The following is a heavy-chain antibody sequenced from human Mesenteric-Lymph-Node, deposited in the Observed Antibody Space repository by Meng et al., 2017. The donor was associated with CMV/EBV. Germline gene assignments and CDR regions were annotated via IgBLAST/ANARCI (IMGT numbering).Heavy chain of an antibody. CDR3: ARGGMSRFGY. Sequence: GESLKISCAASGFTFSSFEMNWLRQAPGKGLEWISYISSSATTIYYADSVKGRFTISRDNAKNSLYLQMNGLRAEDTAVYYCARGGMSRFGYWGQGTLVTVSS. CDR1: GFTFSSFE. V-gene: IGHV3-48*03. J-gene: IGHJ4*02. D-gene: IGHD6-13*01. CDR2: ISSSATTI.